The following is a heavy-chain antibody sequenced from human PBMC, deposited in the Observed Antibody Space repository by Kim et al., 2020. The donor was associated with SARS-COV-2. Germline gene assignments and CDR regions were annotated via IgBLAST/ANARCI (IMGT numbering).Heavy chain of an antibody. D-gene: IGHD3-9*01. V-gene: IGHV3-21*01. J-gene: IGHJ6*02. Sequence: GGSLRLSCAASGFTFSSYSMNWVRQAPGKGLEWVSSISSSSSYIYYADSVKGRFTISRDNAKNSLYLQMNSLRAEDTAVYYCARDGRVLRYFDWLLWGFMEVWGQGTTVTVSS. CDR2: ISSSSSYI. CDR1: GFTFSSYS. CDR3: ARDGRVLRYFDWLLWGFMEV.